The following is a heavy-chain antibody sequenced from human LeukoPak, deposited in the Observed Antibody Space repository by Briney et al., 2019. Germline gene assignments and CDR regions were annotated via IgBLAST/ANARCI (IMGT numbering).Heavy chain of an antibody. D-gene: IGHD3-3*01. V-gene: IGHV1-69*05. CDR1: GGTFSSYA. Sequence: SVKVSCKASGGTFSSYAISWVRHAPGQGLEWMGGIIPIFGTANYAQKFQGRVTITTDESTSTAYMELSSLRSEDTAVYYCARGVHYARSGYFNWFDPWGQGTLVTVSS. J-gene: IGHJ5*02. CDR3: ARGVHYARSGYFNWFDP. CDR2: IIPIFGTA.